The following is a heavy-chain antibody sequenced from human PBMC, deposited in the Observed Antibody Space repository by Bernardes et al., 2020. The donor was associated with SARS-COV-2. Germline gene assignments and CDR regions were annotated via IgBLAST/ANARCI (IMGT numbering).Heavy chain of an antibody. J-gene: IGHJ4*02. Sequence: GGSLRLSCAASGFTFSSYWMHWVRQAPGKGLEWVTGLSTDGSTIRCADSVKGRFTISRDNAKNTVYLQMNSLRAEDTAVYSCARRVSGDGYYYFDYWGQGTLVTVSS. V-gene: IGHV3-74*01. CDR2: LSTDGSTI. D-gene: IGHD5-12*01. CDR1: GFTFSSYW. CDR3: ARRVSGDGYYYFDY.